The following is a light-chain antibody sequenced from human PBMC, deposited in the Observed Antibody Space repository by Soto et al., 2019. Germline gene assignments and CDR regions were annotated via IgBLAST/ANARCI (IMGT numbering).Light chain of an antibody. V-gene: IGKV3-20*01. CDR3: QQYGNSPPWT. CDR1: QSVSSSY. J-gene: IGKJ1*01. CDR2: GAS. Sequence: EIVLTQSPGTLSLSPGERATLSCRASQSVSSSYLAWYQQKPGQAPRLLIDGASSRATGIPDRFSGSGSGTDCTINISRLAPEDFAVYYCQQYGNSPPWTFGKGTKVEIK.